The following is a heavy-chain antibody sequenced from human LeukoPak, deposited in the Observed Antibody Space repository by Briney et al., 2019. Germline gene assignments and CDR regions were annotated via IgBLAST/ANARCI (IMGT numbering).Heavy chain of an antibody. J-gene: IGHJ6*03. V-gene: IGHV3-15*01. CDR1: GFIFNNAK. D-gene: IGHD2/OR15-2a*01. CDR2: IKSKNDGGTS. Sequence: GGSLRLSCAASGFIFNNAKMHWVRQAPGKGLEWLGRIKSKNDGGTSDYAGPVKGRFSISRDDSKNTLYLQMNSLKSEDTAVYYCSTDFYRNSDGCFYYMGVWGKGTTVTVSS. CDR3: STDFYRNSDGCFYYMGV.